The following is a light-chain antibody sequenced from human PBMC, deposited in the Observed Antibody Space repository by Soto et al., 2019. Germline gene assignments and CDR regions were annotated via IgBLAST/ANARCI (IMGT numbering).Light chain of an antibody. CDR1: SSGVGGYNY. CDR2: DVS. CDR3: SSYTSSSTPYV. Sequence: QSVLTQPASVSGSPGQSITISCTGTSSGVGGYNYVSWYQHHPGKAPKLMVYDVSNRPSGVSNRFSGSESGNTASLTISGLQAEDEADYYCSSYTSSSTPYVFGTGTKVTVL. J-gene: IGLJ1*01. V-gene: IGLV2-14*03.